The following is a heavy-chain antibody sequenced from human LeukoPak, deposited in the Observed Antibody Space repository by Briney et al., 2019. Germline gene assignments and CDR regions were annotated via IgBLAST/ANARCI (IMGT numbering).Heavy chain of an antibody. CDR1: GYTFTSYY. V-gene: IGHV1-46*01. D-gene: IGHD2-15*01. Sequence: GASVKVSCKASGYTFTSYYMHWVRQAPGQGLEWMGIINPSGGSTSYAQKFQGRVTTTRDTSTSTVYMELSSLRSEDTAVYYCARDRGFCSGGSCFHLSFDYWGQGTLVTVSS. J-gene: IGHJ4*02. CDR3: ARDRGFCSGGSCFHLSFDY. CDR2: INPSGGST.